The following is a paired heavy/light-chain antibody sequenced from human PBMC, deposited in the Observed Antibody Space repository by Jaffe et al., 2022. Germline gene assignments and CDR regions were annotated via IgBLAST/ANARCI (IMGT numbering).Light chain of an antibody. V-gene: IGLV2-14*01. Sequence: QSALTQPASVSGSPGQSITISCTGTSSDVGGYNYVSWYQQHPGKAPKLMIYEVSNRPSGVSNRFSGSKSGNTASLIISGLQAEDEADYYCSSYTSSSSYVFGTGTKVTVL. CDR1: SSDVGGYNY. J-gene: IGLJ1*01. CDR3: SSYTSSSSYV. CDR2: EVS.
Heavy chain of an antibody. D-gene: IGHD6-19*01. CDR1: GFIFSSYG. V-gene: IGHV3-30*02. Sequence: QVQLVESGGGVVQPGGSLRLSCAASGFIFSSYGMHWVRQAPGKGLEWVAIIRYDGSNKYYADSVKGRITISRDNSKNTLFLQMNSLRGEDTALYYCAKDLSASGWHPDYWGQGTLVTVSS. J-gene: IGHJ4*02. CDR2: IRYDGSNK. CDR3: AKDLSASGWHPDY.